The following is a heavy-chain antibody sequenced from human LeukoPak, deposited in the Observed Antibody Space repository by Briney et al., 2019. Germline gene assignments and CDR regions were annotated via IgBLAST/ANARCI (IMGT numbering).Heavy chain of an antibody. J-gene: IGHJ4*02. D-gene: IGHD3-22*01. CDR1: GYTFTSYY. CDR3: ARDSLYYYDSSGLDY. V-gene: IGHV1-46*01. Sequence: GASVKVSCTASGYTFTSYYMHWVRQAPGQGLEWMGIINPSGGSTSYAQKFKGRVTMTRDTSTSTVYMELSSLRSEDTAVYYCARDSLYYYDSSGLDYWGQGTLVSVSS. CDR2: INPSGGST.